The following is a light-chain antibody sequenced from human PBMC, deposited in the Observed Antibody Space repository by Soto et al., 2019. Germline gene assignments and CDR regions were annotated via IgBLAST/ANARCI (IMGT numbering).Light chain of an antibody. Sequence: DIQLTQSPSFLSASVGDRVTITCRASQDISSSLAWYQQKPGKAHKILMYAASSLESWVPSRFSGSGSGTEFTLTISSLQPDDFATYYCQQVNSFPPFTFGGGTTVEIK. V-gene: IGKV1-9*01. J-gene: IGKJ4*01. CDR2: AAS. CDR1: QDISSS. CDR3: QQVNSFPPFT.